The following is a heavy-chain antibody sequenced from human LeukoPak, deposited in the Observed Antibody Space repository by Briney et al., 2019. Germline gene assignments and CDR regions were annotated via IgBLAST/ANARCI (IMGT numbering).Heavy chain of an antibody. J-gene: IGHJ4*02. D-gene: IGHD3-22*01. CDR3: ARDGEFYYDSSSY. CDR2: ISSSSSYI. Sequence: GGSLRLSCAASGFTFSSYSMNWVRQAPGKGLEWVSSISSSSSYIYYADSVKGRFTISRDNAKNSLYLQMNSLRAEDTAVYYCARDGEFYYDSSSYWGQGSLVTVSS. CDR1: GFTFSSYS. V-gene: IGHV3-21*04.